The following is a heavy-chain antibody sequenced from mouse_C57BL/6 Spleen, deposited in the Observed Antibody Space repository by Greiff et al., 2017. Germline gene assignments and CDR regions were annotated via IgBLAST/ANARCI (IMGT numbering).Heavy chain of an antibody. D-gene: IGHD2-3*01. CDR1: GYAFSSSW. CDR2: IYPGDGDT. CDR3: AKWLLRDYVDY. Sequence: VQLQQSGPELVKPGASVKISCKASGYAFSSSWMNWVKQRPGKGLEWIGRIYPGDGDTNYNGKFKGKATLTADKSSSTAYMQLSSLTSEDSAVYFGAKWLLRDYVDYWGQGTTLTVSS. V-gene: IGHV1-82*01. J-gene: IGHJ2*01.